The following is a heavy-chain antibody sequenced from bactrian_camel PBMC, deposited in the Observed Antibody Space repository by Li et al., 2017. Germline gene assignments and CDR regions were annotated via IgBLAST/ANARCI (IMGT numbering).Heavy chain of an antibody. CDR1: GFASNGCA. CDR3: AARDGRSWYEADFGY. D-gene: IGHD6*01. J-gene: IGHJ6*01. CDR2: IRGDGST. Sequence: QLVESGGGSVKAGGSLRLSCTDPGFASNGCAMNWYRQAAGKQREWVSTIRGDGSTSYADSVKGRFTISRDAAKNTVALQMNSLKSEDTALYYCAARDGRSWYEADFGYWGQGTQVTVS. V-gene: IGHV3S42*01.